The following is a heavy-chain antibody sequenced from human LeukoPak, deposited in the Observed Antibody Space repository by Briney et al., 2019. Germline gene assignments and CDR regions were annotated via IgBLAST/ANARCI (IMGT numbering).Heavy chain of an antibody. CDR3: AQAGYYYYYMDV. D-gene: IGHD6-13*01. V-gene: IGHV3-74*01. CDR2: INSDGSST. CDR1: GFTFSSYW. J-gene: IGHJ6*03. Sequence: PGGSLRLSCAASGFTFSSYWMHWVRQAPGKGLVWVSRINSDGSSTSYADSVKGRFTISRDNSKNTLYLQMNSLRAEDTAVYYCAQAGYYYYYMDVWGKGTTVTVSS.